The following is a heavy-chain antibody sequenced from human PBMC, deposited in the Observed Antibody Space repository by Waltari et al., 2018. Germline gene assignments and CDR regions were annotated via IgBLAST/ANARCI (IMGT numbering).Heavy chain of an antibody. V-gene: IGHV3-53*02. CDR2: IYSGGST. CDR3: ARGSFEGGLWELPLAD. Sequence: EVQLVETGGGLIQPGGSLRLSCAASGFTVSSTYMSWVRQAPGKGLEWVSVIYSGGSTYYADSVKGRFTISRDNSKNTLYLQMNSLRAEDTAVYYCARGSFEGGLWELPLADWGQGTLVTVSS. J-gene: IGHJ4*02. CDR1: GFTVSSTY. D-gene: IGHD1-26*01.